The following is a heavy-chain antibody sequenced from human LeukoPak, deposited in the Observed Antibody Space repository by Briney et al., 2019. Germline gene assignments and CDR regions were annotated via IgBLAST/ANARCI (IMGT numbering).Heavy chain of an antibody. CDR2: ISDSGDGT. CDR3: ARDSPVCSF. V-gene: IGHV3-23*01. D-gene: IGHD3-10*02. Sequence: SGGSLRLSCAVSGFTFTSHAMSWVRQAPGKGLEWVSAISDSGDGTYYADFVKGRFTISRDDSKNTLYLQMNSLRAEDTAVYYCARDSPVCSFWGQGTLVTVSS. CDR1: GFTFTSHA. J-gene: IGHJ4*02.